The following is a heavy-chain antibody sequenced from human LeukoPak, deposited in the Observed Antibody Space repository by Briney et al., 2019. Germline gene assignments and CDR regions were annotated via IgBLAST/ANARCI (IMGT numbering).Heavy chain of an antibody. J-gene: IGHJ4*02. CDR2: IWYDGSNK. V-gene: IGHV3-33*01. CDR3: ARAVYGSGTYMVDY. Sequence: GRSLRLSCAASGFTFSSYAMHWVRQAPGKGLEWVAVIWYDGSNKYYADSVKGRFTISRDNSKNTLHLQMNSLRAEDTAVYYCARAVYGSGTYMVDYWGQGTLVTVSS. CDR1: GFTFSSYA. D-gene: IGHD3-10*01.